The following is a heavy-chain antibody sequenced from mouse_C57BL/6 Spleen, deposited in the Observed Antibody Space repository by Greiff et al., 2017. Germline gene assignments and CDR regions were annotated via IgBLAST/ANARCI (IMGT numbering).Heavy chain of an antibody. J-gene: IGHJ4*01. D-gene: IGHD1-1*01. CDR2: IYPSDSET. V-gene: IGHV1-61*01. CDR1: GYTFTSYW. CDR3: ARWTTVVAEVYAMDY. Sequence: QVQLQQPGAELVRPGSSVKLSCKASGYTFTSYWMDWVKQRPGQGLEWIGNIYPSDSETHYNQKFKDKATLTVDKSSSTAYMQLSSLTSEDSAVYYCARWTTVVAEVYAMDYWGQGTSVTVSS.